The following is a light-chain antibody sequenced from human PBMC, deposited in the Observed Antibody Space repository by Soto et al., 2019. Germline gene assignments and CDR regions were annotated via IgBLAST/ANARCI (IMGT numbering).Light chain of an antibody. CDR2: AAS. CDR3: QQSYSSPPT. J-gene: IGKJ1*01. V-gene: IGKV1-39*01. Sequence: GGRVIITCRASQSISNHLNWYQQKPGKAPKLLIFAASSLQSGVPSRFSGSRSGPDFTLTISSLQTEDFATYYCQQSYSSPPTFGQGTKVDLK. CDR1: QSISNH.